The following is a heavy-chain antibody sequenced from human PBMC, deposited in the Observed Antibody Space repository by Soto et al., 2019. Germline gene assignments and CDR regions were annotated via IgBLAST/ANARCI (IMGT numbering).Heavy chain of an antibody. J-gene: IGHJ6*02. Sequence: QVQLHESGPGLMKPSGTLSLICSVSGESVGRGTNYWSWVRQAPGRGLEWIGYIFDAATAIYNPSFESRVSISRDAANNQVSLKLTSVTEADTTIYYCARDRRGRADGFIYYYGMEVWGQGTSVTVSS. CDR3: ARDRRGRADGFIYYYGMEV. CDR1: GESVGRGTNY. CDR2: IFDAATA. V-gene: IGHV4-61*01. D-gene: IGHD6-13*01.